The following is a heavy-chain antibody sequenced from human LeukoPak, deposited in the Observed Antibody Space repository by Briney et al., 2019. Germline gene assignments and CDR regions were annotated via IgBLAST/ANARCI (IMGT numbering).Heavy chain of an antibody. D-gene: IGHD1-26*01. J-gene: IGHJ4*02. V-gene: IGHV3-23*01. Sequence: PGGSLRLSCAASGFTFSSYAMSWVRQAPGKGLEWVSAITGSGDATYYADSVKGQFTISRDNSKNTLYLQMNSLRVEDTAVYYCAKDRIRSGSYLGHWGQGTLVTVSS. CDR1: GFTFSSYA. CDR2: ITGSGDAT. CDR3: AKDRIRSGSYLGH.